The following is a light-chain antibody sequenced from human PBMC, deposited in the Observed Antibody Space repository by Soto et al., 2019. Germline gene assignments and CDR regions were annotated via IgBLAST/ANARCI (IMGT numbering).Light chain of an antibody. Sequence: IQLTHSPSSLSASVLYRVTITFRASQGISSYLAWYQQKPGKAPKLLIYAASTLQSGVPSRFSGSGSGTDFTLTISSLQPEDFATYYCQQYETFSGTFGPGTKVDIK. J-gene: IGKJ1*01. CDR1: QGISSY. CDR2: AAS. CDR3: QQYETFSGT. V-gene: IGKV1-9*01.